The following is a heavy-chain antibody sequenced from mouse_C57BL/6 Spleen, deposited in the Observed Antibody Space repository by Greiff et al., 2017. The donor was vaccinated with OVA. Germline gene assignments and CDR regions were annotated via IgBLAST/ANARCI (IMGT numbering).Heavy chain of an antibody. CDR1: GYAFSSSW. CDR3: ANYYYGSY. D-gene: IGHD1-1*01. V-gene: IGHV1-82*01. CDR2: IYPGDGDT. Sequence: VQRVESGPELVKPGASVKISCKASGYAFSSSWMNWVKQRPGKGLEWIGRIYPGDGDTNYNGKFKGKATLTADKSSSTAYMQLSSLTSEDSAVYFCANYYYGSYWGQGTSVTVSS. J-gene: IGHJ4*01.